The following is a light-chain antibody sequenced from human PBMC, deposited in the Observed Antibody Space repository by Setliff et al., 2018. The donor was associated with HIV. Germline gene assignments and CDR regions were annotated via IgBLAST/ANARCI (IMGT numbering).Light chain of an antibody. CDR3: AAWDDSLSGSI. CDR1: SSNIGNNY. J-gene: IGLJ2*01. Sequence: QSVLTQPPSASGTPGQRVTISCSGSSSNIGNNYVYWYHQLPGTAPKPLVYGNNQRPSGVPDRFSGSKSGTSASLAISGLRSEDEADYYCAAWDDSLSGSIFGGGTK. CDR2: GNN. V-gene: IGLV1-47*01.